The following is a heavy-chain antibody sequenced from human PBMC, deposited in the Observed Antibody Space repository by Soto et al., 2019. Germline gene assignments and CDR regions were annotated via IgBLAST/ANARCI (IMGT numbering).Heavy chain of an antibody. CDR2: IIPIFGTA. D-gene: IGHD2-21*02. V-gene: IGHV1-69*13. CDR3: ARGGPLVAAALAYCGGDCYSTWFDP. Sequence: ASVKVSCKASGGTFSSYAISWVRQAPGQGLEWMGGIIPIFGTANYAQKFQGRVTITADESTSTAYMELSSLRSEDTAVYYCARGGPLVAAALAYCGGDCYSTWFDPWGQGTLVTVS. CDR1: GGTFSSYA. J-gene: IGHJ5*02.